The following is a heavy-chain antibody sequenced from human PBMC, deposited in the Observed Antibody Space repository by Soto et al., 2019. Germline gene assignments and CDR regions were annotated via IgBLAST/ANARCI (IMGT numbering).Heavy chain of an antibody. CDR1: GGSFSGYF. J-gene: IGHJ4*02. D-gene: IGHD6-19*01. CDR2: ISHSGSR. V-gene: IGHV4-34*02. CDR3: ARGLAYDRPITVAEPFDS. Sequence: QVQLQQWGAGLLKASETLSLTCVVSGGSFSGYFWTWIRHSPGRGLEWLGEISHSGSRNYNPAFQSRVIISVDSSKNHVSLKLSSVTAADSATYFCARGLAYDRPITVAEPFDSWGQGTLVTVSS.